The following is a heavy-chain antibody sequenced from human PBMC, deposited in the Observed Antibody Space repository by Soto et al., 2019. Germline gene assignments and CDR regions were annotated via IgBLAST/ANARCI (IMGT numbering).Heavy chain of an antibody. CDR1: GGTFSSYA. Sequence: ASVKVSCKASGGTFSSYAISWVRQAPGQGLEWMGGIIPIFGTANYAQKFQGRVTITADESTSTAYMELSSLRSEDTAVYYCARTTDYGDYCLDYWGQGTLVTV. V-gene: IGHV1-69*13. CDR3: ARTTDYGDYCLDY. D-gene: IGHD4-17*01. CDR2: IIPIFGTA. J-gene: IGHJ4*02.